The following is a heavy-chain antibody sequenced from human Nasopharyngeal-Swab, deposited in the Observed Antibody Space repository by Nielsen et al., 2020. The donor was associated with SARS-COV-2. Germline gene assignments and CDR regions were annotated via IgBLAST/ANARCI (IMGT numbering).Heavy chain of an antibody. Sequence: LSLTCAASGVTFSSYSMNWVRQAPGKGLEWVSSISSSSSYIYYADSVKGRFTISRDNAKNSLYLQMNSLRAEDTAVYYCARDGYSSSWYDYWGQGTLVTVSS. CDR2: ISSSSSYI. D-gene: IGHD6-13*01. V-gene: IGHV3-21*01. J-gene: IGHJ4*02. CDR1: GVTFSSYS. CDR3: ARDGYSSSWYDY.